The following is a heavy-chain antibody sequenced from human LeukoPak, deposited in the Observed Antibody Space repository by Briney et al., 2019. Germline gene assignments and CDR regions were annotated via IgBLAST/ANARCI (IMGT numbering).Heavy chain of an antibody. CDR3: ARHARFALAYYFDY. CDR1: GGSISSSSYY. CDR2: IYYSGSA. D-gene: IGHD6-6*01. Sequence: SETLSLTCTVSGGSISSSSYYWGWIRQPPGKGLEWIGSIYYSGSAYYNPSLKSRVTISVDTSKNQFSLKLSSVTAADTAVYYCARHARFALAYYFDYWGQGTLVTVSS. V-gene: IGHV4-39*01. J-gene: IGHJ4*02.